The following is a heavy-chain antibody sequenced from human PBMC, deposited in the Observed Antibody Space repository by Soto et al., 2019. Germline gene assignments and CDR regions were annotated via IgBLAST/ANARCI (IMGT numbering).Heavy chain of an antibody. J-gene: IGHJ5*02. D-gene: IGHD2-21*01. CDR3: ARVVGALGHWFHP. CDR2: ISAYNGNT. Sequence: QVQLEQSGAEVKKPGASVKVSCKASGYTFTSYGISWVRQAPGQGLEWMGRISAYNGNTNYAQKLQGRVTMTTDTSTSSAYMELRGLCFSDTALYYCARVVGALGHWFHPWGQGTLVTVSS. CDR1: GYTFTSYG. V-gene: IGHV1-18*01.